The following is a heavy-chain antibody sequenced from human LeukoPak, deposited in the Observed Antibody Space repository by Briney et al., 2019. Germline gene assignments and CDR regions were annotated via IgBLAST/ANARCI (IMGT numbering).Heavy chain of an antibody. D-gene: IGHD3-9*01. Sequence: GGSLRLSCAASGFTVSSNYMSWVRQAPGKGLEWVSVIYSGGSTYYADSVKGRFTISRDNSKNTLYLQMNNLRAEDTAEYYCARAGEYYDILTGYYPGMYYFDYWGQGTLVTVSP. CDR2: IYSGGST. J-gene: IGHJ4*02. CDR3: ARAGEYYDILTGYYPGMYYFDY. CDR1: GFTVSSNY. V-gene: IGHV3-53*01.